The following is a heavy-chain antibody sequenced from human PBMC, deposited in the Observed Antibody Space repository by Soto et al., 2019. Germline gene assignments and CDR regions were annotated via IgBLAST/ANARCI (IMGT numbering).Heavy chain of an antibody. Sequence: PSETLSLTCAVSGYSISSNNWWGWIRQPPGKGLEWIGYIYYSGSTNYNPSLKSRVTISVDTSKNQFSLKLSSVTAADTAVYYCARHLYSSSWSPFDYWGQGTLVTVSS. J-gene: IGHJ4*02. D-gene: IGHD6-13*01. CDR2: IYYSGST. CDR3: ARHLYSSSWSPFDY. CDR1: GYSISSNNW. V-gene: IGHV4-28*01.